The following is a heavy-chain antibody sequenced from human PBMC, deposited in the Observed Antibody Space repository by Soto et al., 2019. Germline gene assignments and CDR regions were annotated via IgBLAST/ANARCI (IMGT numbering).Heavy chain of an antibody. Sequence: SETLSLTCAVYGGSFSDLYWSWIRQPPGKGLEWIGEINHSGSTNYNPSLKSRVTISVDTSKNQFSLKLSSVTAADTAVYYCARGSKGYSSFTLDPWGQGTLVTVSS. CDR2: INHSGST. CDR3: ARGSKGYSSFTLDP. D-gene: IGHD6-13*01. J-gene: IGHJ5*02. CDR1: GGSFSDLY. V-gene: IGHV4-34*01.